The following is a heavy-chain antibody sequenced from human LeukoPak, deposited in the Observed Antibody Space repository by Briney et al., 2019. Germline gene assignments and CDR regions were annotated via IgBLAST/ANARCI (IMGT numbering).Heavy chain of an antibody. J-gene: IGHJ4*02. Sequence: GASVKVSCKASGYTFTGYYMHWVRQAPGQGPEWMGWISGYNGNTNYAQKFQGRVTMTTDTSTSTAYMEVRGLRSDDTAIYYCARDRSTAAHEYWGQGTLVTVSS. V-gene: IGHV1-18*04. CDR3: ARDRSTAAHEY. CDR1: GYTFTGYY. CDR2: ISGYNGNT. D-gene: IGHD2-2*01.